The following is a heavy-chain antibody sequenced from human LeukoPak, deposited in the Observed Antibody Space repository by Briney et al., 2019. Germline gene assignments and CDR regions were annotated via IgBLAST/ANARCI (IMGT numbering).Heavy chain of an antibody. J-gene: IGHJ4*02. CDR3: AEARGMWNGYVGIDY. V-gene: IGHV3-23*01. D-gene: IGHD3-3*01. Sequence: GGSLRLSCAASGFTFRSYAMSWVRQAPGKGLEWVSAISDSGGTAYYADSVKGRFTISRDNSKNTLYLQMNSLRAEDTAIYFCAEARGMWNGYVGIDYWGEGTLVTVSS. CDR1: GFTFRSYA. CDR2: ISDSGGTA.